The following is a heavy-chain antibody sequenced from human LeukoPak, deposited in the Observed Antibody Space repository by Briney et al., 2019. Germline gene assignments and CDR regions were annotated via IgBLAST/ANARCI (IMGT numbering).Heavy chain of an antibody. Sequence: ASVKVSCKASGHTLKDYYIHWVRQAPGQGLEWMGWTNTNGGDTNYAQKFQGRVTMTRDTSISTVYMELSSLRSDDTAFYYCVSEPFDYDGRSLDFDFWGQGTLVTVSS. CDR2: TNTNGGDT. CDR3: VSEPFDYDGRSLDFDF. V-gene: IGHV1-2*02. J-gene: IGHJ4*02. CDR1: GHTLKDYY. D-gene: IGHD3-22*01.